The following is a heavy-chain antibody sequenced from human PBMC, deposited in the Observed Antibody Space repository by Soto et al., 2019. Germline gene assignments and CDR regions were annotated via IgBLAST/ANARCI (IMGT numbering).Heavy chain of an antibody. V-gene: IGHV5-10-1*01. CDR1: GYSFTSYW. D-gene: IGHD6-13*01. CDR3: AARIAATWGMDV. Sequence: GESLKISCRGSGYSFTSYWINWVRQMPGKGLEWMGRIDPSDSYINYSPSFQGRVTISADKSISTAYLQWSSLKASDTAMYYCAARIAATWGMDVWGQGTTVTVSS. J-gene: IGHJ6*02. CDR2: IDPSDSYI.